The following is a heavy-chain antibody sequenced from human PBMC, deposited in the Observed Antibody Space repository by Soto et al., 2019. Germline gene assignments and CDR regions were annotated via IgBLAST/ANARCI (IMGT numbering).Heavy chain of an antibody. V-gene: IGHV3-33*01. D-gene: IGHD6-6*01. J-gene: IGHJ4*02. CDR1: GFTFSSYG. CDR3: ARDYSSSSYYFDY. CDR2: IWYDGSNK. Sequence: GGSLRLSCAASGFTFSSYGMHWVRQAPGKGLEWVAVIWYDGSNKYYADSVKGRFTISRDNSKNTLYLQMDSLRAGDTAVYYCARDYSSSSYYFDYWGQGTLVTVSS.